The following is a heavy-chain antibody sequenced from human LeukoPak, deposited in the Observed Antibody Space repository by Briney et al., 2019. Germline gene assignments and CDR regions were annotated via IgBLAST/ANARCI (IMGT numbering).Heavy chain of an antibody. J-gene: IGHJ4*02. V-gene: IGHV1-8*03. CDR2: MNPNSGNT. CDR1: GYSFTSYG. D-gene: IGHD6-13*01. CDR3: ARVVWARTGYSSSWRSIPFDY. Sequence: ASVKVSCKASGYSFTSYGISWVRQAPGQGLEWMGWMNPNSGNTGYAQKFQGRVTITRNTSISTAYMELSSLRSEDTAVYYCARVVWARTGYSSSWRSIPFDYWGQGTLVTVSS.